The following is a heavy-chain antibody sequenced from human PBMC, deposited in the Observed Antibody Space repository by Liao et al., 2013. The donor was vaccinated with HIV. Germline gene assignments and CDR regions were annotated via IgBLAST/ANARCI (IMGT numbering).Heavy chain of an antibody. D-gene: IGHD3-3*01. CDR2: IYNRGST. CDR1: GASISSGDYY. J-gene: IGHJ2*01. V-gene: IGHV4-30-4*08. CDR3: ARKELRSTIFGVVIPNWYFDL. Sequence: QVQLQESGPGLVKPSQTLSLTCTVSGASISSGDYYWSWIRQPPGKGLEWIGYIYNRGSTYYNPSLKSRVTISIDTSKNQFSLKLSSVTAADTAVYYCARKELRSTIFGVVIPNWYFDLWGRGTLVTVSS.